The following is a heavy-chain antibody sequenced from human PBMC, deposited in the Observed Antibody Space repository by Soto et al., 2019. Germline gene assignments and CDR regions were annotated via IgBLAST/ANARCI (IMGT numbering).Heavy chain of an antibody. CDR2: ISSSTSHT. D-gene: IGHD6-13*01. CDR1: GCTFSDYY. CDR3: ARGRGAAADYFDF. Sequence: QVQLVESGGGLVKPGGSLRLSCAVSGCTFSDYYMTWIRQAPGKGLEWVSYISSSTSHTNYADSVKGPFTISRDNAKNSVFLQMNSLRAEDTAVYYCARGRGAAADYFDFWGQGTLGTVSS. J-gene: IGHJ4*02. V-gene: IGHV3-11*05.